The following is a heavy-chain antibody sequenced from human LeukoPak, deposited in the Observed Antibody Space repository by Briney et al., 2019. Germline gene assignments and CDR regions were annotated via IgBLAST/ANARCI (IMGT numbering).Heavy chain of an antibody. V-gene: IGHV4-39*01. Sequence: SQTLSLTCTVSGGSISSSSYYWGWIRQPPGKGLEWIGSIYYSGSTYYNPSLKSRVTISVDTSKNQFSLKLSSVTAADTAVFYCARLSVPMVYEENNWGQGTLVTVSS. D-gene: IGHD2-8*01. CDR2: IYYSGST. J-gene: IGHJ4*02. CDR3: ARLSVPMVYEENN. CDR1: GGSISSSSYY.